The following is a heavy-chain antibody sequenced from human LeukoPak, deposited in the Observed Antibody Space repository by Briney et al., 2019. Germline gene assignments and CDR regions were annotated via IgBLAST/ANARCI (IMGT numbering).Heavy chain of an antibody. J-gene: IGHJ5*02. V-gene: IGHV4-59*08. Sequence: SETLSLTCTVSGGSISSYYWSWIRQPPGKGLEWIGYIYYGGSTNYNPSLKSRVTISVDTSKNQFSLKLSSVTAADTAVYYCARLHDYGDYRWFDPWGQGTLVTVSS. D-gene: IGHD4-17*01. CDR1: GGSISSYY. CDR2: IYYGGST. CDR3: ARLHDYGDYRWFDP.